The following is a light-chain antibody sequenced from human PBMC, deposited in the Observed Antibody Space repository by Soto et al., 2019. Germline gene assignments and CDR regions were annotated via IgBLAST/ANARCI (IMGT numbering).Light chain of an antibody. CDR2: AAS. CDR3: QQYYSYTRT. CDR1: QGISSY. Sequence: AIRMTQSPSSLSSSTGDRVTITCRASQGISSYLAWYQQKPGKAPKLLIYAASTLQSGVPSRFSGIGSGTDFTLTISCLKYEDFATYYGQQYYSYTRTFGGGTKVDIK. V-gene: IGKV1-8*01. J-gene: IGKJ4*01.